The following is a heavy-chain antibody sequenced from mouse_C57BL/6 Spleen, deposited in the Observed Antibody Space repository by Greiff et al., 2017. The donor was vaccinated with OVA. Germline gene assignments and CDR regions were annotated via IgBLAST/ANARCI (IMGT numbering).Heavy chain of an antibody. CDR3: ARDEVTGGFAY. CDR2: IYPGDGDT. V-gene: IGHV1-80*01. D-gene: IGHD2-2*01. J-gene: IGHJ3*01. Sequence: VQLQESGAELVKPGASVKISCKASGYAFSSYWMNWVKQRPGKGLEWIGQIYPGDGDTNYNGKFKGKATLTADKSSSTAYMQLSSLTSEDSAVYFCARDEVTGGFAYWGQGTLVTVSA. CDR1: GYAFSSYW.